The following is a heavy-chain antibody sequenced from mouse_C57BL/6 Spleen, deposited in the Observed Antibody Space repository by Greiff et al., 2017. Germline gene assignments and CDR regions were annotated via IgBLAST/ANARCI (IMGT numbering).Heavy chain of an antibody. CDR3: ARSGYYGSSRYWYFDV. V-gene: IGHV1-52*01. D-gene: IGHD1-1*01. CDR1: GYTFTSYW. J-gene: IGHJ1*03. Sequence: QVQLKQPGAELVRPGSSVKLSCKASGYTFTSYWMHWVKQRPIQGLEWIGNIDPSDSETHYNQKFKDKATLTVDKSSSTAYMQLSSLTSEDSAVYYCARSGYYGSSRYWYFDVWGTGTTVTVSS. CDR2: IDPSDSET.